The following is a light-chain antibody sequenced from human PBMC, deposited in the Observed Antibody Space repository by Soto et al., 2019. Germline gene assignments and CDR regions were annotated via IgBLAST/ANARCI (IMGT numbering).Light chain of an antibody. CDR3: MQGAHWPWT. J-gene: IGKJ1*01. Sequence: DVVMTQSPLSLPVTLGQPASISCRSGRSLLYSDGNTYLTWFDQRPGQSPRRLIYMLSSRDSGVPDRFSGSGSGTDFTLIISRVEADDVGVYYCMQGAHWPWTFGQGTKVEIK. V-gene: IGKV2-30*01. CDR2: MLS. CDR1: RSLLYSDGNTY.